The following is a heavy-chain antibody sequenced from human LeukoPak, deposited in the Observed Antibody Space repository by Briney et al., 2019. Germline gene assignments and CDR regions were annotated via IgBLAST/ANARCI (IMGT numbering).Heavy chain of an antibody. J-gene: IGHJ4*02. Sequence: SETLSLTCTISGGSISSISYYWGWIRQPPGKGLEWIGSIYYTGSTYYNPSLKSRVTVSVDTSKNQFSLKLSSVTAADTAVYYCARGPLVGATNFDYWGQGTLVTVSS. CDR2: IYYTGST. CDR3: ARGPLVGATNFDY. CDR1: GGSISSISYY. D-gene: IGHD1-26*01. V-gene: IGHV4-39*07.